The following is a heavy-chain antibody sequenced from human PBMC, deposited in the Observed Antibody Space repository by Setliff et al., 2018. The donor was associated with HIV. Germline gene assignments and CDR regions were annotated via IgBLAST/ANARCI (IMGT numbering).Heavy chain of an antibody. CDR1: GDSITGRW. D-gene: IGHD3-3*01. Sequence: PSETLSLTCTVSGDSITGRWLSWIRQPPGKGLEWTGNIHYTGTTHYSPSLKSRVTMSVDTSKNHVSLKLSSVTAADTAVYYCARLRGSYDFSNWFDPWGQGTQVTVSS. CDR3: ARLRGSYDFSNWFDP. J-gene: IGHJ5*02. CDR2: IHYTGTT. V-gene: IGHV4-59*11.